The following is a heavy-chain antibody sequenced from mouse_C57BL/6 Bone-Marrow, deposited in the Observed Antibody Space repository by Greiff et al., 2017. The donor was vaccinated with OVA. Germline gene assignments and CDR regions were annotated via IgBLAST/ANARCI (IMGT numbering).Heavy chain of an antibody. CDR2: ISYDGSN. CDR3: AREGGLLGLDY. V-gene: IGHV3-6*01. CDR1: GYSITSGYY. D-gene: IGHD3-3*01. J-gene: IGHJ2*01. Sequence: DVQLVESGPGLVKPSQSLSLTCSVTGYSITSGYYWNWIRQFPGNKLEWMGYISYDGSNNYNPSLKNRSSIPRDTSKNQFFLKLNSVTTEDTATYYCAREGGLLGLDYWGQGTTLTVSS.